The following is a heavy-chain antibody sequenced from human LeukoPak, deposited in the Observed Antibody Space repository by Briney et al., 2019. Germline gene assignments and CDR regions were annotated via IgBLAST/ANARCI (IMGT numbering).Heavy chain of an antibody. CDR2: ISSSGSTI. CDR3: ARGTFWSGYRVPFDY. V-gene: IGHV3-11*04. J-gene: IGHJ4*02. Sequence: GGSLRLSCAASGFTFSDYYMSWIRQAPGKGLEWVSYISSSGSTIYYADSVKGRFTISRDNAKSSLYLQMNSLRAEDTAVYYCARGTFWSGYRVPFDYWGQGTLVTVSS. CDR1: GFTFSDYY. D-gene: IGHD3-3*01.